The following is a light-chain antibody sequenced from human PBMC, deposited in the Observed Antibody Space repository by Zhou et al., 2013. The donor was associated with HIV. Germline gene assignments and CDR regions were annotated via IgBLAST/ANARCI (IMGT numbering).Light chain of an antibody. V-gene: IGKV1-39*01. CDR1: QSISSY. J-gene: IGKJ1*01. CDR2: HSS. Sequence: IQLTQSPSSLSASVGDRVTITCRASQSISSYLNWYHQKAGKTPNLLIYHSSILHSGVPSRFSGSRSGADFSLTIRRLQREDFATYFCQQAYSSPRTFGQGTTV. CDR3: QQAYSSPRT.